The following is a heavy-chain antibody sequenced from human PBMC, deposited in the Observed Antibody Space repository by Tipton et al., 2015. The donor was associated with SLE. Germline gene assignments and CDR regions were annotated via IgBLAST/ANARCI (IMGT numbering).Heavy chain of an antibody. CDR1: GGSISTYF. Sequence: TLSLTCSVSGGSISTYFWSWIRQPPGKGLEWIGNIFYTGSTNYNPSLKSRVAMSVDMSKNQFSLKLTSVTAADTAVYYCASGNPVMPLWGQGTLVTVSS. D-gene: IGHD1-1*01. CDR3: ASGNPVMPL. J-gene: IGHJ4*02. V-gene: IGHV4-59*01. CDR2: IFYTGST.